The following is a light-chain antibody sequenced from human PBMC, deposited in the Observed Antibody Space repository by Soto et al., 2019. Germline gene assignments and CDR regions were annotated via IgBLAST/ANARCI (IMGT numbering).Light chain of an antibody. Sequence: QSVLTQPPSRSGTPGQRVTISCSGSSSNIGSNHVYWYQQFPGMAPKLLMYRSDQRPTGVPDRFSGSKSGTSASLAISGLRSDDEADYCCSARVDSLSGVVFGGGTKLTVL. J-gene: IGLJ2*01. V-gene: IGLV1-47*01. CDR2: RSD. CDR3: SARVDSLSGVV. CDR1: SSNIGSNH.